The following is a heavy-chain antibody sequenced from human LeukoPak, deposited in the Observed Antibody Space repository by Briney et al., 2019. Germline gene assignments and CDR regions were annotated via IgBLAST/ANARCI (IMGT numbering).Heavy chain of an antibody. V-gene: IGHV3-7*01. CDR3: ARSTSGYDSIYYFDY. CDR1: GFTFSSYW. D-gene: IGHD5-12*01. Sequence: GGSLRLSCAASGFTFSSYWMSWVRQAPGKGLEWVANIKQDGSEKYYVDSVKGRFTISRDNAKNSLYLQMNSLRAEDTAVYYCARSTSGYDSIYYFDYWGQGTLVTVSS. CDR2: IKQDGSEK. J-gene: IGHJ4*02.